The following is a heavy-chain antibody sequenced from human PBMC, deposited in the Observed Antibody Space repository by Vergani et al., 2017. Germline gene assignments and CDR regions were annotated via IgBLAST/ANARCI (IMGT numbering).Heavy chain of an antibody. D-gene: IGHD5-12*01. V-gene: IGHV1-69*01. CDR2: IIPIFGTA. CDR3: ARVKDIVATTHSDYYYYGMDV. J-gene: IGHJ6*02. Sequence: QVQLVQSGAEVKKPGSSVKVSCKASGGTFSSYAISWVRQAPGQGLEWMGGIIPIFGTANYAQKFQGRVTITADESTSTAYMGLSSLRSEDTAVYYCARVKDIVATTHSDYYYYGMDVWGQGTTVTVSS. CDR1: GGTFSSYA.